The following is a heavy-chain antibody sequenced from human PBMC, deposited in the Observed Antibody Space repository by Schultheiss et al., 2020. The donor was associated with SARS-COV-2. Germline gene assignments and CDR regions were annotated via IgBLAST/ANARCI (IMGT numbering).Heavy chain of an antibody. J-gene: IGHJ4*02. CDR1: GGSISSSSSY. V-gene: IGHV4-31*03. CDR3: ARDKIVGATEGGFDY. D-gene: IGHD1-26*01. CDR2: IYYSGST. Sequence: SETLSLTCTVSGGSISSSSSYWVWIRQPPGKGLEWIGYIYYSGSTYYNPSLKSRVTISVDTSKNQFSLKLSSVTAADTAVYYCARDKIVGATEGGFDYWGQGTLVTVSS.